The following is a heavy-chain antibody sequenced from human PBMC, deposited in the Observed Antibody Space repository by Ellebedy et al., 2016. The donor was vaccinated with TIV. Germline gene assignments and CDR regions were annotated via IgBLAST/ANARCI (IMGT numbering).Heavy chain of an antibody. CDR3: ARLVGDYYYDSSGFDY. Sequence: MPSETLSLTCTVSGGSISSSRYYWGWIRQPPGKGLEWIGSIYYSGSTHYNPSLKSRVTISVDTSKNQFSLKLSSVTAADTAVYYCARLVGDYYYDSSGFDYWGQGTLVTVSS. J-gene: IGHJ4*02. D-gene: IGHD3-22*01. V-gene: IGHV4-39*07. CDR1: GGSISSSRYY. CDR2: IYYSGST.